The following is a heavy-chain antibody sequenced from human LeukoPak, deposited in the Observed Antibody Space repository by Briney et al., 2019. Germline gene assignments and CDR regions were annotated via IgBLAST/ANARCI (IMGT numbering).Heavy chain of an antibody. V-gene: IGHV3-23*01. D-gene: IGHD4-17*01. Sequence: GGSLRPSRAASGFTFSDYYMTWIRQAPGKGLEWVSAISCSGGSTYYADSVKGRFTISRDNSKNTLYLQMNSLRAEDTAVYYCAKYGDYYYYYMDVWGKGTTVTVSS. CDR2: ISCSGGST. J-gene: IGHJ6*03. CDR1: GFTFSDYY. CDR3: AKYGDYYYYYMDV.